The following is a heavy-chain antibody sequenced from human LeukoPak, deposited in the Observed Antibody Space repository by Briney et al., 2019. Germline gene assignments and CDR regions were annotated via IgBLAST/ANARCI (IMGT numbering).Heavy chain of an antibody. V-gene: IGHV1-8*01. CDR2: MNPNSGNT. CDR3: ARETPTGTTYFDY. J-gene: IGHJ4*02. CDR1: GYTFTSYD. Sequence: ASVKVSCKASGYTFTSYDINWVRQATGQGLEWMGWMNPNSGNTGYAQKFQGRVTMTRNTSISTAYMELSRLRSDDTAVYYCARETPTGTTYFDYWGQGTLVTVSS. D-gene: IGHD1-7*01.